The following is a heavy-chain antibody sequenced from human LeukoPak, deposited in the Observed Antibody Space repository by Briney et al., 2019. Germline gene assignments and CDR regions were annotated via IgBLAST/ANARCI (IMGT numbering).Heavy chain of an antibody. Sequence: QAGGSLRLSCAASGFTFSKYAMHWVRQAPGKGLDWVAVISYDGINKYYADSVKGRFTISRDNAKNTLSLQMNSLRAEDTAVYYCAREGYCSSTNCPRAFDIWGQGTMVTVSS. V-gene: IGHV3-30*01. D-gene: IGHD2-2*01. CDR1: GFTFSKYA. CDR3: AREGYCSSTNCPRAFDI. J-gene: IGHJ3*02. CDR2: ISYDGINK.